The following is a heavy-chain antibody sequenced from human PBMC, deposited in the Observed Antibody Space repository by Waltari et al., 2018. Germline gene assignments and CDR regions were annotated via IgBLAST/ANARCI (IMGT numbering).Heavy chain of an antibody. J-gene: IGHJ6*02. CDR2: TYYRSKWYN. D-gene: IGHD2-15*01. V-gene: IGHV6-1*01. Sequence: QVQLQQSGPGLVKPLQTLSLTCAISGDSVSSNSAAWNWIRQSPSRGLEWLGRTYYRSKWYNDYAVSVKSRITINPDTSKNQFSLQLNSVTPEDTAVYYCAREGYCSGGSCYSPNYYGMDVWGQGTTVTVSS. CDR3: AREGYCSGGSCYSPNYYGMDV. CDR1: GDSVSSNSAA.